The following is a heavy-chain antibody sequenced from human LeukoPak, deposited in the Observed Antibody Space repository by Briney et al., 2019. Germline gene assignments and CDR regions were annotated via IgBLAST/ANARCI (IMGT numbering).Heavy chain of an antibody. J-gene: IGHJ4*02. V-gene: IGHV3-23*01. CDR1: GFTFSTYA. CDR2: ISGSGGST. CDR3: AKEQVGATSSPPFDY. D-gene: IGHD1-26*01. Sequence: GGSLRLSCAASGFTFSTYAMNWVRQAPGKGLEWVSAISGSGGSTYYADSVKGRFTISRDNSKNTLYLQMNSLRAEDTAVYYCAKEQVGATSSPPFDYWGQGTLVTVSS.